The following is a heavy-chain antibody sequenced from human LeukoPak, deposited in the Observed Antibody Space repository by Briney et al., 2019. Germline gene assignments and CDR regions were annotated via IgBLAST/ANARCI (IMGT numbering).Heavy chain of an antibody. Sequence: SETLSLTCTVSGGSISSYYWSWIRQPPGKGLEWIGYIYYSGSTNYNPSLKSRVTVSVDTSKNQFSLNVSSVTAADTAVYFCAREIASAGRFDYWGQGTLVTVSS. V-gene: IGHV4-59*12. D-gene: IGHD6-13*01. J-gene: IGHJ4*02. CDR3: AREIASAGRFDY. CDR2: IYYSGST. CDR1: GGSISSYY.